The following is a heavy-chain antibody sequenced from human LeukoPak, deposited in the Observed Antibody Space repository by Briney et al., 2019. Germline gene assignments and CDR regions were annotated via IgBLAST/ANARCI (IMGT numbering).Heavy chain of an antibody. D-gene: IGHD3-9*01. CDR1: GFTFSSYE. CDR3: AKGDYDILTGYYSLAEYFQH. V-gene: IGHV3-23*01. CDR2: ISGSGGST. J-gene: IGHJ1*01. Sequence: GGSLRLSCAASGFTFSSYEMNWVRQAPGKGLEWVSAISGSGGSTYYADSVKGRFTISRDNSKNTLYLQMNSLRAEDTAVYYCAKGDYDILTGYYSLAEYFQHWGQGTLVTVSS.